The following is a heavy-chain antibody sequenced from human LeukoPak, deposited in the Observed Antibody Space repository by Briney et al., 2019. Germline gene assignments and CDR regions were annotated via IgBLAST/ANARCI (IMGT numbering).Heavy chain of an antibody. V-gene: IGHV4-34*01. J-gene: IGHJ6*02. CDR3: ARVTYTIFGVVNYYYGMDV. D-gene: IGHD3-3*01. CDR1: GGSFSTYY. CDR2: INHSGST. Sequence: SETLSLTCAVYGGSFSTYYWTWIRQPPGKGLEWIGEINHSGSTNYNPSLKSRVTISEDTPKNQFSLKLSSVTAADTAVYYCARVTYTIFGVVNYYYGMDVWGQGTTVAVSS.